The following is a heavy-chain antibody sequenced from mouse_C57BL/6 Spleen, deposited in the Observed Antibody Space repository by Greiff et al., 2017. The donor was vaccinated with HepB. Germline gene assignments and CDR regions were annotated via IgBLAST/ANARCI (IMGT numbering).Heavy chain of an antibody. D-gene: IGHD2-3*01. J-gene: IGHJ4*01. Sequence: EVHLVESGGGLVKPGGSLKLSCAASGFTFSDYGMHWVRQAPEKGLEWVAYISSGSSTIYYADTVKGRFTISRDNAKNTLFLQMTSLRSEDTAMYYCARWLLNYYAMDYWGQGTSVTVSS. CDR1: GFTFSDYG. CDR2: ISSGSSTI. V-gene: IGHV5-17*01. CDR3: ARWLLNYYAMDY.